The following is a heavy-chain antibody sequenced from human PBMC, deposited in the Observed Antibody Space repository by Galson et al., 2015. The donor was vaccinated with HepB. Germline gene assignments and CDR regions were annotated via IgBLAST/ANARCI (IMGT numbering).Heavy chain of an antibody. D-gene: IGHD2-15*01. J-gene: IGHJ4*02. Sequence: SLRLSCAASGFTFSSYGMHWVRQAPGKGLEWVAVIWYDGSNKYYADSVKGRFTISRDNSKNTLYLQMNSLRAEDTAVYYCARDRYCSGGSCYYYFDYWGQGTLVTVSS. V-gene: IGHV3-33*08. CDR2: IWYDGSNK. CDR1: GFTFSSYG. CDR3: ARDRYCSGGSCYYYFDY.